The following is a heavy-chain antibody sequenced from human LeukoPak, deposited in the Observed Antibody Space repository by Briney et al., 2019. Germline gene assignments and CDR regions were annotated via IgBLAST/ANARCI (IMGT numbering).Heavy chain of an antibody. CDR3: ARGHTAVTRHFDF. CDR1: GFTFTTYS. J-gene: IGHJ4*02. CDR2: ISSGSSAI. V-gene: IGHV3-21*01. D-gene: IGHD4-17*01. Sequence: PGGSLRLSCEASGFTFTTYSMTWVRQAPGKGLEWVSIISSGSSAIFSAYALKGRFTISRDDAKNLLYLDMNSLRAEDTAVYYCARGHTAVTRHFDFWGQGTLVTVSS.